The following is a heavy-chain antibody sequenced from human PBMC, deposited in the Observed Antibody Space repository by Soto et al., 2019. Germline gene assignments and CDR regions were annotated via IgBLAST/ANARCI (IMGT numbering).Heavy chain of an antibody. V-gene: IGHV4-30-2*01. D-gene: IGHD4-4*01. Sequence: QLQLHESGSGLVKPSQTLSLTCAVSGGSISSGGYSWSWIRQPPGKGLEWIGYNYHSGSTYYNPSLKSRATISVDRAKNQVSLKLSSVTAADTPVYYCARGMTTVTALDYWGQGTLVTVSS. J-gene: IGHJ4*02. CDR2: NYHSGST. CDR3: ARGMTTVTALDY. CDR1: GGSISSGGYS.